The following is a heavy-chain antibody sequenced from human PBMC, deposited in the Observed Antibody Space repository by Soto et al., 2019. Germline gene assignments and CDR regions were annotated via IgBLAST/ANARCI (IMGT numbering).Heavy chain of an antibody. D-gene: IGHD6-13*01. Sequence: KTSETLSLTCTVSGGSISSYYWSWIRQPPGKGLEWIGYIYYSGSTNYNPSLKSRVTISVDTSKNQFSLKLSSVTAADTAVYYCASSNIAATGFYYYGMDVWGRGTTVTVSS. J-gene: IGHJ6*02. CDR3: ASSNIAATGFYYYGMDV. CDR2: IYYSGST. V-gene: IGHV4-59*01. CDR1: GGSISSYY.